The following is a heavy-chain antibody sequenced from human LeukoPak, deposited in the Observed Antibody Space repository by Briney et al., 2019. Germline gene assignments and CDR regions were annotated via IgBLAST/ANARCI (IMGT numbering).Heavy chain of an antibody. V-gene: IGHV3-23*01. CDR2: TSAGGSGT. CDR1: GFSFSSYA. J-gene: IGHJ4*02. Sequence: GGSLRLSCAASGFSFSSYAMSWVRQAPGKGLEWVSVTSAGGSGTYYADSVKGRFTISRDNSKNTLYLQVNSLRAEDTAVYYCAKDGRDSSGWYRNYYDYWGQGTLVTVSS. D-gene: IGHD6-19*01. CDR3: AKDGRDSSGWYRNYYDY.